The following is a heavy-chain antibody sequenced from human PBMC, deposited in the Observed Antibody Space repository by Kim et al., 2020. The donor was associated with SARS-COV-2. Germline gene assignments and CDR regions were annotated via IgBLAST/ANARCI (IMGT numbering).Heavy chain of an antibody. V-gene: IGHV3-23*01. Sequence: GGSLRLSCAASGFTFSSYAMSWVRQAPGKGLEWVSAISGSGGSTYYADSVKGRFTISRDNSKNTLYLQMNSLRAEDTAVYYCAKAWQWLARVNTFFDYWGQGTLVTVPS. CDR1: GFTFSSYA. D-gene: IGHD6-19*01. J-gene: IGHJ4*02. CDR3: AKAWQWLARVNTFFDY. CDR2: ISGSGGST.